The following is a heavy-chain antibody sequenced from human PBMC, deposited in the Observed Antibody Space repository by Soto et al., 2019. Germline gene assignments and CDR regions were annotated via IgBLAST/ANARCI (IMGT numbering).Heavy chain of an antibody. J-gene: IGHJ6*02. CDR3: ASSGAAGHYYYGMDV. CDR2: IIPVFETS. D-gene: IGHD6-13*01. Sequence: QVQLVQSGAEVKKPGSSVKVSCKASGGTFSSYAISWVRQATGQGLEWMGGIIPVFETSTYAQTFQGRVTITADKSTSTADMELSSLRFEDTAVYFCASSGAAGHYYYGMDVWGQGTTVTVSS. V-gene: IGHV1-69*06. CDR1: GGTFSSYA.